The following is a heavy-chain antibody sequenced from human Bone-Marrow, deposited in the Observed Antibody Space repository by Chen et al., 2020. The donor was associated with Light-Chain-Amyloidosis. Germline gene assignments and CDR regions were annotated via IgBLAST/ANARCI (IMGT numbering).Heavy chain of an antibody. D-gene: IGHD3-3*01. CDR3: ARDRVVRFLGPGFDI. J-gene: IGHJ3*02. CDR1: GFTFSSYG. CDR2: IGYDGSNK. Sequence: QVQLVESGGGVVQPGRSLILSCSASGFTFSSYGMHWVRRAPGKGLEWVACIGYDGSNKYYADSVKGRFTISRDNSKNTLYLQMNSLRAEDTAVYYCARDRVVRFLGPGFDIWGQGTMVTVSS. V-gene: IGHV3-33*01.